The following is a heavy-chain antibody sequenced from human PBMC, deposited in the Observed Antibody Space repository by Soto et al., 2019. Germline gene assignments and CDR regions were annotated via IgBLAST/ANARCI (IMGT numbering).Heavy chain of an antibody. V-gene: IGHV3-11*06. CDR2: ISGTSSYT. D-gene: IGHD3-10*01. Sequence: GGSLRISSSASGFTFSSSYVSWVRQAPGKGLEWISYISGTSSYTTYADSVKGRFTISRDNAKNSLYLQMDSLRVEDTAVYYCARDGRPXNGRYLLNYSYYYGMDVWGQGTTVTVSS. J-gene: IGHJ6*02. CDR3: ARDGRPXNGRYLLNYSYYYGMDV. CDR1: GFTFSSSY.